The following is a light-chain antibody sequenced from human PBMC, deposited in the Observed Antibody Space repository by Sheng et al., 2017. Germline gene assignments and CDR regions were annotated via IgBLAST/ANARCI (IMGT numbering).Light chain of an antibody. CDR2: QDT. CDR3: QAWDSNTCV. CDR1: RLEDRY. J-gene: IGLJ1*01. Sequence: SYELTQPPSVSVSPGQTASITCSGDRLEDRYVCWYQQKPGQSPVLVIYQDTKRPSGIPERFSGSNSGNTATLTISGTQAMDEADYFCQAWDSNTCVFGTGTEVTVL. V-gene: IGLV3-1*01.